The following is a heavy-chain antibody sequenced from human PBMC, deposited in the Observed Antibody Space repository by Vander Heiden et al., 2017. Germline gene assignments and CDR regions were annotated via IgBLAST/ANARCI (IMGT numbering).Heavy chain of an antibody. D-gene: IGHD5-18*01. J-gene: IGHJ4*02. V-gene: IGHV3-21*06. CDR2: ISSSSSYI. Sequence: EVQLVESGGGLVKPGGALRPSCAASGFTFNIYSMNWVRQAPGKGLEWVASISSSSSYIYYTDSVKGRFTISRDNAENSLYLQMNSLRAEDTAVYYCAKPQEYSYGPFDYWGQGTLVTVSS. CDR3: AKPQEYSYGPFDY. CDR1: GFTFNIYS.